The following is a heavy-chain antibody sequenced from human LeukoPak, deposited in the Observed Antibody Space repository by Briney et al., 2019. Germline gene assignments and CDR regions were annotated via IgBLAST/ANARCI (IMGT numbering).Heavy chain of an antibody. CDR1: GFTFSSYG. CDR3: AKDQSWSGYWPLDY. Sequence: PGRSLRLSCAASGFTFSSYGMHWVRQAPGKGLEWVAVISYDGSNKYYADSVKGRFTISRDDSKNTLYLQMNSLRTEDTAVYYCAKDQSWSGYWPLDYWGQGTLVTVSS. CDR2: ISYDGSNK. D-gene: IGHD3-3*01. V-gene: IGHV3-30*18. J-gene: IGHJ4*02.